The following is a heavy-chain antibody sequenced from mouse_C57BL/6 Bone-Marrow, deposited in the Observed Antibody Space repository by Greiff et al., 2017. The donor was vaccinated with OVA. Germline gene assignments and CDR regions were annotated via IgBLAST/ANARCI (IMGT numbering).Heavy chain of an antibody. D-gene: IGHD1-1*01. Sequence: QVQLQQPGAELVKPGASVKMSCKASGYTFTSYWITWVKQRPGQGLEWIGDIYPGSGSTNYNEKFKSKATLTVDTSSSKAYMQLSSLTSEDSAVYYCARDYYGSSPFAYWGQGTLVTVSA. J-gene: IGHJ3*01. CDR3: ARDYYGSSPFAY. CDR2: IYPGSGST. CDR1: GYTFTSYW. V-gene: IGHV1-55*01.